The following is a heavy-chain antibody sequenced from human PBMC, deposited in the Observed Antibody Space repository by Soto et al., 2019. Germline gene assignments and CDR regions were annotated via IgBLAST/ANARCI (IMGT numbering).Heavy chain of an antibody. D-gene: IGHD3-22*01. V-gene: IGHV1-18*01. CDR1: GYTFTSYG. CDR3: ARDRVGYYDSSGYYFTDAFDI. Sequence: ASVKVSCKASGYTFTSYGISWVRQAPGQGLEWMGWISAYNGNTNYAQKLQGRVTMTTDTSTSTAYMELRSLRSDDTAVYYCARDRVGYYDSSGYYFTDAFDIRGQGTMVTVSS. J-gene: IGHJ3*02. CDR2: ISAYNGNT.